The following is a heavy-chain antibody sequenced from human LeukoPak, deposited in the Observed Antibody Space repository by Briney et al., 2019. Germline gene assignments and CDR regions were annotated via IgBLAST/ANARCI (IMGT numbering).Heavy chain of an antibody. CDR3: AKEPYGYGDYTD. CDR2: ISGSGGST. D-gene: IGHD4-17*01. CDR1: GFTFSSYG. Sequence: PGGSLRLSCAASGFTFSSYGMSWVRQAPEKGLEWVSSISGSGGSTDYADSVKGRFTISRDNSRNTLYLQMNSLRAEDTALYYCAKEPYGYGDYTDWGQGTLVSVSS. J-gene: IGHJ4*02. V-gene: IGHV3-23*01.